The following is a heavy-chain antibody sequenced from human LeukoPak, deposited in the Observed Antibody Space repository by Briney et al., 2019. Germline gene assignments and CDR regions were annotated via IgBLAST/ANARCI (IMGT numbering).Heavy chain of an antibody. Sequence: PGGSLRLSCAASGFTFSSYAMSWVRQAPGKGLEWVSAISGSGGSTYYADSVKGRFTISRDNSKNTLYLQMNSLRAEDTAVYYCAKLLDLSYYYDSSGYWDYWGQGTLVTVSS. CDR3: AKLLDLSYYYDSSGYWDY. V-gene: IGHV3-23*01. J-gene: IGHJ4*02. D-gene: IGHD3-22*01. CDR1: GFTFSSYA. CDR2: ISGSGGST.